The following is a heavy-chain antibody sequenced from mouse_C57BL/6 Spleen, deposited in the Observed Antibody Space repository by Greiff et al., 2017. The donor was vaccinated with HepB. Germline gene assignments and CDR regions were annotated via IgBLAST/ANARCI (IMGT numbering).Heavy chain of an antibody. V-gene: IGHV1-82*01. CDR3: ARGLPAWFAY. CDR1: GYAFSSSW. D-gene: IGHD2-2*01. CDR2: IYPGDGDT. J-gene: IGHJ3*01. Sequence: QVQLQQSGPELVKPGASVKISCKASGYAFSSSWMNWVKQRPGKGLEWIGRIYPGDGDTNYNGKFKGKATLTADKSSSTAYMQLSSLTSEDSAVYFWARGLPAWFAYWGQGTLVTVSA.